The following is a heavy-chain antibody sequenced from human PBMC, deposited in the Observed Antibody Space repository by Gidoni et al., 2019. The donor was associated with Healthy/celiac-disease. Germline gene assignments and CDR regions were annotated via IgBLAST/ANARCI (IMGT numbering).Heavy chain of an antibody. CDR2: IDWDDYK. V-gene: IGHV2-70*01. D-gene: IGHD4-17*01. Sequence: QVTLRESGPALVKPTQTLTLTCTFSGFSLSTSGMCVSWIRQPPGKALEWLALIDWDDYKYYSTSLKTRLTISKDTSKNQVVLTMTNMDPVDTATYYCARSVNYGGKNWFDPWGQGTLVTVSS. J-gene: IGHJ5*02. CDR1: GFSLSTSGMC. CDR3: ARSVNYGGKNWFDP.